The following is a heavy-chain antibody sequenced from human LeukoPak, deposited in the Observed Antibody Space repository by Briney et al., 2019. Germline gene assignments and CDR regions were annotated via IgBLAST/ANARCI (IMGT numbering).Heavy chain of an antibody. CDR2: IYHSGST. Sequence: SETLSLTCTVSGYSISSGYCWGWIRQPPGKGLEWIGSIYHSGSTYYHPSLKSRVTISVDTSKNQFSLKLSSVTAADTAVYYCARVRYCSSTSCYYYFDYWGQGTLVTVSS. V-gene: IGHV4-38-2*02. J-gene: IGHJ4*02. CDR3: ARVRYCSSTSCYYYFDY. CDR1: GYSISSGYC. D-gene: IGHD2-2*01.